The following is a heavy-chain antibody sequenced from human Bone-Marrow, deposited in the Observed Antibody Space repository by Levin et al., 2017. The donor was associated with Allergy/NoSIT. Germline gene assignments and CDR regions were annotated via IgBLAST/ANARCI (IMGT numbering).Heavy chain of an antibody. J-gene: IGHJ4*02. CDR3: AKDIPVSSGYYGSFDY. V-gene: IGHV3-9*01. Sequence: GGSLRLSCAASGFTFDDYAMHWVRQAPGRGLEWVSGISWNSGTIGYADSVKGRFTISRDNTKNSLYLQMSSLRVEDTALYYCAKDIPVSSGYYGSFDYWGQGTLVTVSS. CDR2: ISWNSGTI. D-gene: IGHD5-12*01. CDR1: GFTFDDYA.